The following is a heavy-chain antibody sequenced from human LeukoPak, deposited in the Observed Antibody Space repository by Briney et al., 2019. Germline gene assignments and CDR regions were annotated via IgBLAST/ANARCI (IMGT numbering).Heavy chain of an antibody. Sequence: SETLSLTCTVSGGSISSSSYYWGWVRQPPGKGLEWIGSIHYSGSTYYNPSLKSRVTISVGTSKNQFSLKLSSVTAADTAVYYCASVVVVTAIFDYWGQGTLVTVSS. CDR1: GGSISSSSYY. J-gene: IGHJ4*02. V-gene: IGHV4-39*01. CDR3: ASVVVVTAIFDY. D-gene: IGHD2-21*02. CDR2: IHYSGST.